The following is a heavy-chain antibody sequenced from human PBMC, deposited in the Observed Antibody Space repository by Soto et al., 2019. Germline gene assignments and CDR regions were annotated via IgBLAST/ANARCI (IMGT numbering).Heavy chain of an antibody. J-gene: IGHJ6*02. CDR1: GFTVSSNY. CDR3: ARGPNVDTAMVAEYYYYGMDV. V-gene: IGHV3-53*01. CDR2: IYSGGST. D-gene: IGHD5-18*01. Sequence: EVQLVESGGGLIQPGGSLRLSCAASGFTVSSNYMSWVRQAPGKGLEWVSVIYSGGSTYYADSVKGRFTISRDNSKNTLYLQMNSLRAEDTAVYYCARGPNVDTAMVAEYYYYGMDVWGQGTTVTVSS.